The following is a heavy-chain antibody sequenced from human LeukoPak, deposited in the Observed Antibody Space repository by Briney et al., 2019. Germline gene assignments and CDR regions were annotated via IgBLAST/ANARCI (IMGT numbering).Heavy chain of an antibody. CDR2: IYYSGST. V-gene: IGHV4-39*02. Sequence: ASETLSLTCTVSGGSISSSSYYWGWIRQPPGKGLEWIGSIYYSGSTYYNPSLKSRVTISVDTSKNQFSLKLSSVTAADTAVYYCARDAMTAVTKLVYWGQGTLVTVSS. D-gene: IGHD4-17*01. CDR1: GGSISSSSYY. CDR3: ARDAMTAVTKLVY. J-gene: IGHJ4*02.